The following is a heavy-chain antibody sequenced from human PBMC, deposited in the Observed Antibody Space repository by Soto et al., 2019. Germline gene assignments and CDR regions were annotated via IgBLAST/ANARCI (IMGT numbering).Heavy chain of an antibody. V-gene: IGHV3-30*04. J-gene: IGHJ4*02. CDR1: GFMFSRYA. CDR3: VRSRSGAVPDSFAY. CDR2: ISKDGSVI. Sequence: QVQLVESGGGVVPPGRSLRLSCAASGFMFSRYAMHWVRQAPGKGLEWVAVISKDGSVIYYADSVKGRFTISRDKSKNMVYLQLNNLRDEDTAVFHCVRSRSGAVPDSFAYWGQGTLVTVAS. D-gene: IGHD3-3*01.